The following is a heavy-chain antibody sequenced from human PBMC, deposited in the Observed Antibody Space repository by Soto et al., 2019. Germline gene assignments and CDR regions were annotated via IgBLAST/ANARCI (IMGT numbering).Heavy chain of an antibody. Sequence: ASVKVSCKASGYTFTSYDINWVRQATGQGLEWMGWMNPNSGNTGYAQKFQGRVTMTRNTSISTAYMELSSLRSEDTAVYYCARVRVAATRYYYYYYGMDVWGQGTTVTAS. V-gene: IGHV1-8*01. J-gene: IGHJ6*02. CDR2: MNPNSGNT. D-gene: IGHD2-15*01. CDR3: ARVRVAATRYYYYYYGMDV. CDR1: GYTFTSYD.